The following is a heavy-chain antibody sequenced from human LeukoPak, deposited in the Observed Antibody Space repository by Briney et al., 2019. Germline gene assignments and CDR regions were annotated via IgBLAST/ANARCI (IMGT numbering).Heavy chain of an antibody. J-gene: IGHJ4*02. Sequence: GGSLRLSCAGFGFTVITGHVHWVRQAPGQGLEWVATIYRGGNTYHADSVKGRLTVSRDNLNNSVYLQMNSLRAEDTAVYLCATSKRATYDGLYLWGQGTQVTVSS. CDR2: IYRGGNT. D-gene: IGHD3-16*01. CDR3: ATSKRATYDGLYL. CDR1: GFTVITGH. V-gene: IGHV3-53*01.